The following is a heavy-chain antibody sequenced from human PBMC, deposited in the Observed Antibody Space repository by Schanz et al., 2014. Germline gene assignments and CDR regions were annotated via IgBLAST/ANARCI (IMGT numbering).Heavy chain of an antibody. D-gene: IGHD2-2*01. Sequence: DVQLLESGGGLVQPGGSLRLSCAASGFTFNSYAMTWVRQAPGKGLEWVSSISSSSSYIYYADSVKGRCTISRDNSKNTLYLQMNSLRAEDTAVYYCARAARRTRVVPLYFDYWGQGTLVTVSS. V-gene: IGHV3-23*01. CDR1: GFTFNSYA. CDR3: ARAARRTRVVPLYFDY. CDR2: ISSSSSYI. J-gene: IGHJ4*02.